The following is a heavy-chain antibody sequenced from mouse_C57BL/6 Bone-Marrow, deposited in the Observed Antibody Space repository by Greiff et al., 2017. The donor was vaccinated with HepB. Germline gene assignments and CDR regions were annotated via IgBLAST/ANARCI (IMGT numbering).Heavy chain of an antibody. Sequence: EVQGVESGGGLVQPGGSLKLSCAASGFTFSDYGMAWVRQAPRKGPEWVAFISNLAYSIYYADTVTGRFTISRENAKNSLYLEMSSLRSEDTAMYYCARRGNYPYYYAMDYWGQGTSVTVSS. CDR1: GFTFSDYG. D-gene: IGHD2-1*01. V-gene: IGHV5-15*01. CDR3: ARRGNYPYYYAMDY. J-gene: IGHJ4*01. CDR2: ISNLAYSI.